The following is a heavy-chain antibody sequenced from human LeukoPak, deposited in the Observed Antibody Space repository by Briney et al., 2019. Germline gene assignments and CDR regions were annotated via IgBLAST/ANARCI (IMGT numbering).Heavy chain of an antibody. CDR1: GGSISSYY. CDR3: ARDNQLGYCSSTSCYTHFDY. Sequence: PSETLSLTCTVSGGSISSYYWSWIRQPPGKGLEWIGYIYYSGSTYYTPSLKSRVTISVDTSKNQFSLKLSSVTAADTAVYYCARDNQLGYCSSTSCYTHFDYWGQGTLVTVSS. CDR2: IYYSGST. V-gene: IGHV4-59*12. D-gene: IGHD2-2*02. J-gene: IGHJ4*02.